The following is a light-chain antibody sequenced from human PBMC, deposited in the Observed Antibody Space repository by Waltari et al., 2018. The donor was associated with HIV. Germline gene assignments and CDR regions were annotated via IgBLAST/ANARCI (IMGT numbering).Light chain of an antibody. V-gene: IGLV1-44*01. J-gene: IGLJ3*02. CDR1: TSNIGTNF. CDR3: AAWDDSLNGWV. Sequence: QSVLTQPPSASGTPGQRVTIPCSGSTSNIGTNFVNWFQHLPGTAPKFLIYSNNQRPSGVPGRVSGSKSGTSASLAINGLQSEDEADYYCAAWDDSLNGWVFGGGTKLTVL. CDR2: SNN.